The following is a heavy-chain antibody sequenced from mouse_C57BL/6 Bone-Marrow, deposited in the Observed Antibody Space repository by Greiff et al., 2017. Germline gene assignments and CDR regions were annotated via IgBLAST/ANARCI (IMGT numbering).Heavy chain of an antibody. Sequence: EVMLVESGRGLVQPGESLQLSCESNEYEFPSHDMSWVRKPPGKSLELVAPITSVGGGPSYPDTMERRIIISRDNTKKTLYLQMSSLRSEDTALYYGAMRNYDIDYWGQGTTLTVSS. CDR1: EYEFPSHD. D-gene: IGHD2-1*01. J-gene: IGHJ2*01. V-gene: IGHV5-2*01. CDR3: AMRNYDIDY. CDR2: ITSVGGGP.